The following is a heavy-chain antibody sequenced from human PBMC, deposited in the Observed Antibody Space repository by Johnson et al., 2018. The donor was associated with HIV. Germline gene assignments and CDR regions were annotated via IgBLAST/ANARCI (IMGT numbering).Heavy chain of an antibody. J-gene: IGHJ3*01. Sequence: QEQLVESGGGVVQPGRSLRLSCAASGFTFSSYAMHWVRQAPGKGLEWVAVISYDGSNKYYADSVKGRFTISRDNSKNTLYLQMNSLRPDDTAVYYCASGGGYELRESDAFEVWGQGTVVTVSS. CDR3: ASGGGYELRESDAFEV. CDR1: GFTFSSYA. D-gene: IGHD1-7*01. CDR2: ISYDGSNK. V-gene: IGHV3-30*04.